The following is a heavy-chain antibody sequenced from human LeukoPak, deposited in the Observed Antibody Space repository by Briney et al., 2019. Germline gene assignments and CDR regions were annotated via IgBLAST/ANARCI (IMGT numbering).Heavy chain of an antibody. J-gene: IGHJ5*02. CDR1: GGSFSGYY. CDR2: INHSGST. CDR3: AREKLRYFDWSNWFDP. V-gene: IGHV4-34*01. Sequence: PSETLSLTCAVYGGSFSGYYWSWIRQPPGKGLEWIGEINHSGSTNYNPSLKSRVTISVDTSKNQFSLKLSSVTAADTAVYYCAREKLRYFDWSNWFDPWGQGTLVTVSS. D-gene: IGHD3-9*01.